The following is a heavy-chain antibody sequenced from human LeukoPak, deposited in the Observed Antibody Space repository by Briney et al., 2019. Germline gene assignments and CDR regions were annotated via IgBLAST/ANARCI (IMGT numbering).Heavy chain of an antibody. CDR2: IYSGGST. J-gene: IGHJ4*02. Sequence: GGSLRLSCAASRFPVRSNYMSWVRQAPGKGLEWVSVIYSGGSTYYADSVKGRFTISRDNSKNTLYLQMNSLGAEDTAVYYCAKVSRSSWYFASDYWGQGTLVTVSS. D-gene: IGHD6-13*01. CDR3: AKVSRSSWYFASDY. CDR1: RFPVRSNY. V-gene: IGHV3-53*01.